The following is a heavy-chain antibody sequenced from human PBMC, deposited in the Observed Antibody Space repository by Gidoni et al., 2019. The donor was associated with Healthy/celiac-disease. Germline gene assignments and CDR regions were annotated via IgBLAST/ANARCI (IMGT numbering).Heavy chain of an antibody. CDR1: GFTFDDYA. Sequence: EVQLVESGGGLVQPGRSLRLSCAASGFTFDDYAMHWVRQAPGKGLEWVSGISWNSGSIGDADSVKGRFTISRDNAKNSLYLQMNSLRAEDTALYYCARGSSGDYWGQGTLVTVSS. V-gene: IGHV3-9*01. D-gene: IGHD3-22*01. CDR3: ARGSSGDY. J-gene: IGHJ4*02. CDR2: ISWNSGSI.